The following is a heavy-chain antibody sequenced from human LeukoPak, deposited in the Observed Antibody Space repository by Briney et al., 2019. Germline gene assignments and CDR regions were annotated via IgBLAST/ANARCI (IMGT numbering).Heavy chain of an antibody. CDR1: GFSFSRYY. CDR3: ARSAAAGRIVATFAY. CDR2: IKGDSSDT. V-gene: IGHV3-74*01. D-gene: IGHD5-12*01. Sequence: GGSLRPSCVASGFSFSRYYMHWVRQAPGKGLVWVSRIKGDSSDTIYADSVKGRFTISRDNAKNTLYLHMNSLRAEDTAVYYCARSAAAGRIVATFAYWGQGTLVTVSS. J-gene: IGHJ4*02.